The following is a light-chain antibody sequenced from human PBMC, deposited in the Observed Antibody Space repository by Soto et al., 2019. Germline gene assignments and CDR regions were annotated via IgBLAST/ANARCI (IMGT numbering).Light chain of an antibody. V-gene: IGKV3-20*01. CDR2: DIS. J-gene: IGKJ4*01. Sequence: ENVLTQSPGTLSLSPGERATLSCRASQSVRSTYLAWYQQKPGQTPRLLIYDISNRATGIPDRFSGSGSGTDFTLTISRLEPEDFAVYYCQQYSSYPLTFGGETKVDIK. CDR1: QSVRSTY. CDR3: QQYSSYPLT.